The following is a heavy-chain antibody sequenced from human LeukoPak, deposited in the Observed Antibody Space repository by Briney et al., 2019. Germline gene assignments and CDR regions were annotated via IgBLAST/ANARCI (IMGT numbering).Heavy chain of an antibody. J-gene: IGHJ4*02. CDR1: GCTFSSYA. D-gene: IGHD3-3*01. Sequence: SLKVSCKASGCTFSSYAISWVRQAPGQGLEWMGGIIPIFGTANYAQKFQGRVTITADESTSTAYMELSSLRSEDTAVYYCARTVLRFLEWLFYFDYWGQGTLVTVSS. V-gene: IGHV1-69*13. CDR2: IIPIFGTA. CDR3: ARTVLRFLEWLFYFDY.